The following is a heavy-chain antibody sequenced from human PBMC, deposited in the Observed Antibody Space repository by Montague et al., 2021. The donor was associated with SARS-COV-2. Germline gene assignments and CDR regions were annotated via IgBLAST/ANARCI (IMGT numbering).Heavy chain of an antibody. D-gene: IGHD3-10*01. Sequence: SETLSLTCAVHGGSFSTYSWDWIRQPPGKGLEWIGEIHHGGSTNYNPSLKSRVTISADTSKNQFSLKLTSVAAPDTAVYYCARLGDGVVPSPILGVGPYYSYYYMDVWGKGTTVTVSS. CDR2: IHHGGST. CDR3: ARLGDGVVPSPILGVGPYYSYYYMDV. V-gene: IGHV4-34*01. CDR1: GGSFSTYS. J-gene: IGHJ6*03.